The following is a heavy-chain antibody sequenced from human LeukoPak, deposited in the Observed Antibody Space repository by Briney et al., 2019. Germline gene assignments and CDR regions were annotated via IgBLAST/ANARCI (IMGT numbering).Heavy chain of an antibody. V-gene: IGHV3-33*01. J-gene: IGHJ4*02. CDR2: IWYDGSEK. Sequence: GGSLRLSCAASGFTFSQFGMHWVRQAPGKGLEWVAIIWYDGSEKFYGDSVKGRFTISRDNSKNTLYLQMNSLRAEDTAVYYCARDHGTTSSAGYYFDYWGQGTLVTVSS. CDR1: GFTFSQFG. CDR3: ARDHGTTSSAGYYFDY. D-gene: IGHD6-6*01.